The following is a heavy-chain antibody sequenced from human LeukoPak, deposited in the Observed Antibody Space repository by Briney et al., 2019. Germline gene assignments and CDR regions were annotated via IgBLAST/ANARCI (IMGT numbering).Heavy chain of an antibody. CDR3: ARANGGQYYDILTGYRKEEYYFDY. D-gene: IGHD3-9*01. Sequence: SETLSLTCTVSGGSISSYYWSWIRQPPGKGLEWIGYIYYSGSTNYNPSLKSRVTISVDTSKNQFSLKLSSVTAADTAVYYCARANGGQYYDILTGYRKEEYYFDYWGQGTLVTVSS. V-gene: IGHV4-59*01. CDR1: GGSISSYY. CDR2: IYYSGST. J-gene: IGHJ4*02.